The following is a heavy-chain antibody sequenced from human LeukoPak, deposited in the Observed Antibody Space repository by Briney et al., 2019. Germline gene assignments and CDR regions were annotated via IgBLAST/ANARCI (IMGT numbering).Heavy chain of an antibody. CDR2: IIPIFGTA. V-gene: IGHV1-69*05. CDR1: GGTFSSYA. CDR3: ARADRSTIRSWFDP. Sequence: SVKVSCKASGGTFSSYAISWVRQAPGQGLEWMGGIIPIFGTANYAQKFQGRVTITTDESTSTAYMELSSLRSEDTAVYYRARADRSTIRSWFDPWGQGTLVTVSS. D-gene: IGHD3-22*01. J-gene: IGHJ5*02.